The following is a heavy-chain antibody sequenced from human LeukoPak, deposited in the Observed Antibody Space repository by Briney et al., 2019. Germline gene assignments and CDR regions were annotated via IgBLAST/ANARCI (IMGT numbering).Heavy chain of an antibody. Sequence: ASVKVSCKASGYTFTSYGIGWVRQAPGQGLEWMGWISAYNGNTNYAQKLQGRVTMTTDTSTSTAYMELRSLRSDDTAVYYCARLGVATTGQMPYYYGMDVWGKGTTVTVSS. V-gene: IGHV1-18*04. CDR2: ISAYNGNT. CDR1: GYTFTSYG. D-gene: IGHD5-12*01. CDR3: ARLGVATTGQMPYYYGMDV. J-gene: IGHJ6*04.